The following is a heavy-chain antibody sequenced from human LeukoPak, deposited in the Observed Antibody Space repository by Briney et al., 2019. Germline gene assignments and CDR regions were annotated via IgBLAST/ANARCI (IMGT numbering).Heavy chain of an antibody. Sequence: ASVKVSCKVSGYTLTELSMHWVRQAPGKGLEWMGGFDPEDGETIYAQKFQGRVTMTEDTSTDTAYMELSSLRSEDTAVYYCASLGSSWYGGDYWGQGTLVTVSS. D-gene: IGHD6-13*01. CDR2: FDPEDGET. CDR1: GYTLTELS. J-gene: IGHJ4*02. V-gene: IGHV1-24*01. CDR3: ASLGSSWYGGDY.